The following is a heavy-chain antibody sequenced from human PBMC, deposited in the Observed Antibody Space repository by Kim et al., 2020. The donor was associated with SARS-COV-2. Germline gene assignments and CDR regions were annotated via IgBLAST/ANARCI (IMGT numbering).Heavy chain of an antibody. CDR2: IYYRGST. V-gene: IGHV4-39*01. CDR1: GGSITTVSYY. J-gene: IGHJ6*02. CDR3: ASQGGRGTKNYYYYGMDV. D-gene: IGHD3-16*01. Sequence: SETLSLTCTVSGGSITTVSYYWGWIRQPPGKGLEWIGSIYYRGSTHYNPSLKSRVTISVDTSNNQFSLTLSSVTAADTAVYYCASQGGRGTKNYYYYGMDVWGQGTTVTVSS.